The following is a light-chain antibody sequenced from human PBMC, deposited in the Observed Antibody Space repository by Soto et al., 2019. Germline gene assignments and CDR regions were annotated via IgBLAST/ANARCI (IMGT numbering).Light chain of an antibody. Sequence: DIQMTQSPSSLSAFVGDSVTVTCRASQPIGTSLHWYQQRAGTAPKVLISAATKLQSGVPSRFSGRGSGTDFTLTISNLQPEDSATYFCQQGYNTFWTLGRGTKVDIK. V-gene: IGKV1-39*01. J-gene: IGKJ1*01. CDR1: QPIGTS. CDR3: QQGYNTFWT. CDR2: AAT.